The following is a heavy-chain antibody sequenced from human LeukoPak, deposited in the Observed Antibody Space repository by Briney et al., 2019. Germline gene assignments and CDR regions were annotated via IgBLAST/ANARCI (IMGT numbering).Heavy chain of an antibody. CDR2: ISSSSSTI. CDR1: GFTFSSYS. J-gene: IGHJ4*02. V-gene: IGHV3-48*01. Sequence: GGSLRLSCAASGFTFSSYSMNWVRQAPGKGLEWVSYISSSSSTIYYADSVKGRLTISRDNAKNSLYLQMNSLRAEDTAVYYCAREVGYSSPDYWGQGTLVTVSS. D-gene: IGHD6-13*01. CDR3: AREVGYSSPDY.